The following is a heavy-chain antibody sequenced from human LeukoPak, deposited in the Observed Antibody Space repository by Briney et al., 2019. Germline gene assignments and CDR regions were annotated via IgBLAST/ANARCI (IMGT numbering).Heavy chain of an antibody. V-gene: IGHV1-18*01. J-gene: IGHJ4*02. CDR1: GYTFTSYG. D-gene: IGHD2-2*01. CDR3: ARGLGTDCSSTSCYLPDY. Sequence: ASVKVSCKASGYTFTSYGISWVRQAPGQGLEWMGWISAYNGNTNYAQKLQGRVTMTTDTSTSTAYMELRSLRSGDTAVYYCARGLGTDCSSTSCYLPDYWGQGTLVTVSS. CDR2: ISAYNGNT.